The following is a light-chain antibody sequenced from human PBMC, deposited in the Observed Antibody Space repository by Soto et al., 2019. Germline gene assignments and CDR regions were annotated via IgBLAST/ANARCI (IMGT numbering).Light chain of an antibody. Sequence: QSVLTQPASVSGSPGQSITISCTGTSSDVGGYDYVSWYQQHPGKAPKLMIYDVSNRPSGVFNRFSGSKSGNTASLTISGLQAEDEADYYCSSYTSSNTLVVFGGGTKLTVL. CDR2: DVS. CDR3: SSYTSSNTLVV. V-gene: IGLV2-14*03. CDR1: SSDVGGYDY. J-gene: IGLJ2*01.